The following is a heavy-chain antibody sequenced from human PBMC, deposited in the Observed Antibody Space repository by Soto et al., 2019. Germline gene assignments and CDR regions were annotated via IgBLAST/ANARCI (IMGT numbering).Heavy chain of an antibody. J-gene: IGHJ6*02. D-gene: IGHD6-13*01. CDR1: GGSISSYY. V-gene: IGHV4-59*01. Sequence: QVQLQESGPGLVKPSETLSLTCTVSGGSISSYYWSWIRQPPGKGLEWIGYIYYSGSTNYNPSLKSRVTISVDTSKNQFSLKLSSVTAADTAVYYCAREGKQVAAAGTGYYYYGMDVWGQGTTVTVSS. CDR3: AREGKQVAAAGTGYYYYGMDV. CDR2: IYYSGST.